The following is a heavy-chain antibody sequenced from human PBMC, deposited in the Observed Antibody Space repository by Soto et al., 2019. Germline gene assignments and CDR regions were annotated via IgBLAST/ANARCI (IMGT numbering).Heavy chain of an antibody. J-gene: IGHJ4*02. V-gene: IGHV4-59*08. Sequence: PSETLSLTCTVSGGSISSYYWSWIRQPPGKRLEWIGYIYYSGSTNYNPSLKGRVTISVDTSKNQFSLKLSSVTAADTVVYYCARRYGYSFDYWGQGTLVT. D-gene: IGHD1-1*01. CDR2: IYYSGST. CDR1: GGSISSYY. CDR3: ARRYGYSFDY.